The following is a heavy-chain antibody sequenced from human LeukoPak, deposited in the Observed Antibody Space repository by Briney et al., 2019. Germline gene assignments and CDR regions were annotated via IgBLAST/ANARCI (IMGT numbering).Heavy chain of an antibody. CDR1: GFTFSGYS. V-gene: IGHV3-48*04. J-gene: IGHJ5*02. CDR3: ASVHYYDSSGYYL. CDR2: ISSSSSTI. D-gene: IGHD3-22*01. Sequence: TGGSLRLSCAASGFTFSGYSMNWVRQAPGKGLEWVSYISSSSSTIYYADSVKGRFTISRDNAKNSLYLQMNSLRAEDTAVYYCASVHYYDSSGYYLWGQGTLVTVSS.